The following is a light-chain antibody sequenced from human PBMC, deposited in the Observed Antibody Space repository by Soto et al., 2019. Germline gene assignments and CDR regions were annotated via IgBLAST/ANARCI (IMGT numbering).Light chain of an antibody. J-gene: IGKJ1*01. Sequence: EVVMTQPPATLSVSPGDRATLSCRASQSVNVNVAWYQQKPGQAPRLLIYGASTRATGIADRFSGTGSGTEFTLAISSLQSEDFAVYYCQQYSNRPPWTFGQGSKV. V-gene: IGKV3-15*01. CDR3: QQYSNRPPWT. CDR2: GAS. CDR1: QSVNVN.